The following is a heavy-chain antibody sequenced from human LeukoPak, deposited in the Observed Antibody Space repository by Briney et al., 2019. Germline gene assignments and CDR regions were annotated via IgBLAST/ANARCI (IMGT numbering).Heavy chain of an antibody. CDR3: AKGARALIAAAGTNNWFDP. CDR1: GGSFSGYY. V-gene: IGHV4-34*01. J-gene: IGHJ5*02. CDR2: MNHIGST. Sequence: SESLSLTCAVYGGSFSGYYWSWIRQPPGKGLEWIGEMNHIGSTNYNPSLKSRVTISVDTSKNQFSLKLSSVTAADTAVYYCAKGARALIAAAGTNNWFDPWGQGTLVTVAS. D-gene: IGHD6-13*01.